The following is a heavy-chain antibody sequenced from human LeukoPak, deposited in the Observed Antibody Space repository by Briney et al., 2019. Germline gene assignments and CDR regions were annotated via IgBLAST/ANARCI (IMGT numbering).Heavy chain of an antibody. V-gene: IGHV3-23*01. CDR2: ISGSGGST. CDR3: AKSIRGIAARPYYFDY. CDR1: GFTVSSNY. J-gene: IGHJ4*02. Sequence: PGGSLRLSCAASGFTVSSNYMSWVRQAPGKGLEWVSVISGSGGSTYYADSVKGRFTISRDNSKNTLYLQMNSLRAEDTAVYYCAKSIRGIAARPYYFDYWGQGTLVTVSS. D-gene: IGHD6-6*01.